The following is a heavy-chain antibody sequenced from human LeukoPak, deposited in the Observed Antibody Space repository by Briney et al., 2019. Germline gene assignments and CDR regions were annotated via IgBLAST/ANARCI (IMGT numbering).Heavy chain of an antibody. V-gene: IGHV4-59*08. D-gene: IGHD1-14*01. Sequence: SETLSLTCTVSGVSISSYYWSWIRQSPGKGLEWIGDIYYSGSTTYNPSLKSRVTISVDTSKNQFSLKLSSVTAADTAVYYCVRRIAPYTFDIWGQGTMVTVSS. J-gene: IGHJ3*02. CDR3: VRRIAPYTFDI. CDR1: GVSISSYY. CDR2: IYYSGST.